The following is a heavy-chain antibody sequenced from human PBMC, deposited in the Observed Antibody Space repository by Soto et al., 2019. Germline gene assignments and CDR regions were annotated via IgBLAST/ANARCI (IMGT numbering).Heavy chain of an antibody. CDR3: AGGSGWFYNY. J-gene: IGHJ4*02. Sequence: EVQLVESGGGLVQPGGSLRLSCAASGFTFSVSSMTWVRQAPGKGLEWVANINHDGSEIYYVDSVKGRFTISRDNAKNSLYLEMSSLRAEDTAIYYCAGGSGWFYNYWGQGTLVTVSS. V-gene: IGHV3-7*01. CDR1: GFTFSVSS. D-gene: IGHD6-19*01. CDR2: INHDGSEI.